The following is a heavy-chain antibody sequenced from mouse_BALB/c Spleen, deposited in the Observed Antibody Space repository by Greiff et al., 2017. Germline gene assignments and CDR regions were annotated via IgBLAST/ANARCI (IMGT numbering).Heavy chain of an antibody. D-gene: IGHD2-4*01. V-gene: IGHV1-63*02. J-gene: IGHJ2*01. Sequence: QVQLKESGAELVRPGTSVKISCKASGYTFTNYWLGWVKQRPGHGLEWIGDIYPGGGYTNYNEKFKGKATLTADTSSSTAYMQLSSLTSEDSAVYFCARVSMITTYYFDYWGQGTTLTVSS. CDR2: IYPGGGYT. CDR3: ARVSMITTYYFDY. CDR1: GYTFTNYW.